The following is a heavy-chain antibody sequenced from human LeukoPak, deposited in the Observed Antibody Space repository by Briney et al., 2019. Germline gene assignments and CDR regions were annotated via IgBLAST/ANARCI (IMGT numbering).Heavy chain of an antibody. D-gene: IGHD6-19*01. CDR1: GGTFSSYA. CDR3: ARPDKYSSGWYFEYFQH. Sequence: SVKVSCKASGGTFSSYAISWVRQAPGQGLEWMGGIIPIFGTANYAQKFQGRVTITADESTSTAYMELSSLRSEDTAVYYCARPDKYSSGWYFEYFQHWGQGTLVTVSS. V-gene: IGHV1-69*13. J-gene: IGHJ1*01. CDR2: IIPIFGTA.